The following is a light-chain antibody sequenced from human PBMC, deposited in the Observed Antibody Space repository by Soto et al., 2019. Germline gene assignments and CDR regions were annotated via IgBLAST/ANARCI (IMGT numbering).Light chain of an antibody. Sequence: DIQMTQSPSTLSASVGDRVTITCRASHSISTWLAWYQQKPGKAPNLLIYDASTLESGGPPGFSGSGSGTEFTLTISSLQPDDSATYFCQQYNTYPYTFGQGTKLEIK. CDR3: QQYNTYPYT. V-gene: IGKV1-5*01. CDR2: DAS. CDR1: HSISTW. J-gene: IGKJ2*01.